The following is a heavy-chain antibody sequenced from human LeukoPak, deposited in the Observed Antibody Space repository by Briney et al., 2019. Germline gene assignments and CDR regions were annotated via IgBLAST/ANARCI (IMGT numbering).Heavy chain of an antibody. J-gene: IGHJ5*01. D-gene: IGHD6-19*01. Sequence: SETLSLTCAVSGGSISSGGYSWSWIRQPPGKGLEWIGYIYHSGSTDYNPSLRSRVTISVDTSRTRFSLKLSSVTAADTAVYYCARETYSSGWFEDWGQGTLVTVSS. V-gene: IGHV4-30-2*01. CDR2: IYHSGST. CDR3: ARETYSSGWFED. CDR1: GGSISSGGYS.